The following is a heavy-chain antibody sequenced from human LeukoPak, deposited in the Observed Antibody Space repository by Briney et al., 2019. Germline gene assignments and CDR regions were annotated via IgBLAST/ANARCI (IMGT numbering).Heavy chain of an antibody. J-gene: IGHJ3*02. Sequence: ASVKVSCKASGYTFTGYYMHWVRQAPGQGLEWMGIINPSGGSTSYAQKFQGRVTMTRDMSTSTVYMELSSLRSEDTAVYYCARDAIVVVTAIQAFDIWGQGTMVTVSS. D-gene: IGHD2-21*02. CDR3: ARDAIVVVTAIQAFDI. CDR2: INPSGGST. V-gene: IGHV1-46*01. CDR1: GYTFTGYY.